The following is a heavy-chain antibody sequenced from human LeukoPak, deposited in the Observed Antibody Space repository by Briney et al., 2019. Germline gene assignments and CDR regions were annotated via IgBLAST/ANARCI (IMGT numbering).Heavy chain of an antibody. J-gene: IGHJ4*02. CDR2: IKYDESQI. CDR1: GFTFSNYD. Sequence: PGGSLRLSCAASGFTFSNYDMHWVRQAPGKGLEWVSFIKYDESQIYYADSVKGRFTISRDNSKSTLYLQMSSLRSEDTAVYYCAKDAGRWDFDFWGQGTPATVSS. CDR3: AKDAGRWDFDF. V-gene: IGHV3-30*02. D-gene: IGHD1-26*01.